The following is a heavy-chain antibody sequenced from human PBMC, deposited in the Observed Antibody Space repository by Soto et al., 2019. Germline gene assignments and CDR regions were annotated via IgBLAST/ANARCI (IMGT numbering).Heavy chain of an antibody. CDR3: ARGELFWDV. CDR2: IYYNGST. V-gene: IGHV4-4*02. J-gene: IGHJ6*04. D-gene: IGHD3-10*01. Sequence: SETLSLTCAVSGGSISSSNWWSWVRQPPGKGLEWIGVIYYNGSTNYNPSLKSRATISQDTSKNQFSLKLSSVTAADTAVYYCARGELFWDVWGKGTTVTVSS. CDR1: GGSISSSNW.